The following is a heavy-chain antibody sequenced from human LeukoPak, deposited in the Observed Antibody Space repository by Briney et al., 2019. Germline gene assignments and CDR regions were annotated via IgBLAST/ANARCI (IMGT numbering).Heavy chain of an antibody. D-gene: IGHD1-26*01. CDR1: GYTFTSYG. J-gene: IGHJ6*02. Sequence: ASVKVSCKASGYTFTSYGISWVRQAPGQGLEWMGWISAYNGNTNYAQKLQDRVTMTTDTSTSTAYMELRSLRSDDTAVYYCARARVGATGPLGYYYYGVDVWGQGTTVTVSS. CDR2: ISAYNGNT. CDR3: ARARVGATGPLGYYYYGVDV. V-gene: IGHV1-18*01.